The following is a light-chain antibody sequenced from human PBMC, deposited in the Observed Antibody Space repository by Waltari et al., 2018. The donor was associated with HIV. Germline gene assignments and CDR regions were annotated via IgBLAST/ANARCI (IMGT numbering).Light chain of an antibody. CDR3: LLFFGATRV. Sequence: VVTQEPSLTVSPGGTIILTCGSSEGAVTTKNSAYWFQQKPGPAPTTLIHDTTRGRVWTPSRFAGFLLGGKAALTLSGALAEDEGVYFCLLFFGATRVFGGGTMVTVL. CDR2: DTT. CDR1: EGAVTTKNS. J-gene: IGLJ2*01. V-gene: IGLV7-46*01.